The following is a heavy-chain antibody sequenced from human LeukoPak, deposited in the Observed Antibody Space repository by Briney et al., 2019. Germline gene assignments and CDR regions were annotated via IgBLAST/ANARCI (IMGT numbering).Heavy chain of an antibody. CDR1: GYSFTNYW. CDR2: IYPGDSDT. V-gene: IGHV5-51*01. D-gene: IGHD3-10*01. Sequence: GESLKISCKGSGYSFTNYWIGWVRQMPGKGLEWMGIIYPGDSDTRYSPSFQGQVTISADKSISTAYLQWSSLKATDTAMYYCARKYGSGSDHFDFWVQGTLVTVSS. J-gene: IGHJ4*02. CDR3: ARKYGSGSDHFDF.